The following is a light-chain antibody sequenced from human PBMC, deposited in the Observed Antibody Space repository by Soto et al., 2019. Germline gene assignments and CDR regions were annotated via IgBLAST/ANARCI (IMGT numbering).Light chain of an antibody. J-gene: IGLJ1*01. CDR3: QTWGTGIRV. CDR2: VNSDGSH. CDR1: SGHSNYA. Sequence: QPVLTQSPSASASLGASVKLTCTLSSGHSNYAIAWHQQQPEKGPRYLMKVNSDGSHRKRDGIPDRFSGSSSGAQRYLTISSLQSEDEADYYCQTWGTGIRVFGTGTKLTVL. V-gene: IGLV4-69*01.